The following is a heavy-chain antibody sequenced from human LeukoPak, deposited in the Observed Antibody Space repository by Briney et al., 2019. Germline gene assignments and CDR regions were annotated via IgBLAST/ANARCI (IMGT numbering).Heavy chain of an antibody. D-gene: IGHD3-22*01. Sequence: PGGSLRLSCAASGFTFSSYAMHWVRQAPGKGLEWVAVISYDGSNKYYADSVKGRFTISRDNSKNTLHLQMNSLRAEDTAVYYCARDGRLGYYDSSGYRYYFDYWGQGTLVTVSS. CDR3: ARDGRLGYYDSSGYRYYFDY. CDR1: GFTFSSYA. V-gene: IGHV3-30*04. CDR2: ISYDGSNK. J-gene: IGHJ4*02.